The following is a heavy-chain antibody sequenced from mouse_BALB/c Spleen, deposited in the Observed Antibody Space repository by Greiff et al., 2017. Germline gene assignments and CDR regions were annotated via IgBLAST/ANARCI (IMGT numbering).Heavy chain of an antibody. CDR3: AYYDYDRFAY. CDR2: ISYSGST. Sequence: DVKLVESGPGLVKPSQSLSLTCTVTGYSITSDYAWNWIRQFPGNKLEWMGYISYSGSTSYNPSLKSRISITRDTSKNQFFLQLNSVTTEDTATYYCAYYDYDRFAYWGQGTLVTVSA. D-gene: IGHD2-4*01. CDR1: GYSITSDYA. J-gene: IGHJ3*01. V-gene: IGHV3-2*02.